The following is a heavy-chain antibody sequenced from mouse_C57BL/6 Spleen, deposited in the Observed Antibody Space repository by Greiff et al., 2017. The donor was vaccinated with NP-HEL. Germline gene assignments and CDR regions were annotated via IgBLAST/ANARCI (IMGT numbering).Heavy chain of an antibody. CDR3: ARSQLKDY. CDR2: IDPSDSYT. D-gene: IGHD3-1*01. V-gene: IGHV1-50*01. CDR1: GYTFTSYW. J-gene: IGHJ2*01. Sequence: QVQLQQPGAELVKPGASVKLSCKASGYTFTSYWMQWVKQRPGQGLEWIGEIDPSDSYTNYNQKFKGKATLTVDTSSSTAYMQLSSLTSGDSAVYYCARSQLKDYWGQGTTLTVSS.